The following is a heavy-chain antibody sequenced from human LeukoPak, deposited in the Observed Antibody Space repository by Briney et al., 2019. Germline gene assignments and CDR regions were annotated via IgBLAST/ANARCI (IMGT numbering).Heavy chain of an antibody. V-gene: IGHV1-2*02. CDR2: MNPNSGGT. CDR3: ARVLKYQLLYHY. Sequence: ASVKVSCKASGYTFTGYYMHWVRQAPGQGLEWMGWMNPNSGGTNYAQKFQGRVTMTRDTSISTAYMELSRLRSDDTAVYYCARVLKYQLLYHYWGQGTLVTVSS. J-gene: IGHJ4*02. D-gene: IGHD2-2*02. CDR1: GYTFTGYY.